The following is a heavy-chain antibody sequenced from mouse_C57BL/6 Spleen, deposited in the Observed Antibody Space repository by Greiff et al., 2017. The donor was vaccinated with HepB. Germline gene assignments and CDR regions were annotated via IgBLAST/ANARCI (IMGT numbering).Heavy chain of an antibody. Sequence: QVQLQQPGAELVKPGASVKLSCKASGYTFTSYWMHWVKQRPGQGLEWIGMIHPNSGSTNYNEKFKSKATLTVDKSSSTAYMQLSSLTSEDSAVYYCASLYGYGVLFDYWGQCTTLTVSS. J-gene: IGHJ2*01. CDR2: IHPNSGST. D-gene: IGHD2-2*01. CDR3: ASLYGYGVLFDY. V-gene: IGHV1-64*01. CDR1: GYTFTSYW.